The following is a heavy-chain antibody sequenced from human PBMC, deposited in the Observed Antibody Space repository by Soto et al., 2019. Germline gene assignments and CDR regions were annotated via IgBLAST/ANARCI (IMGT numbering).Heavy chain of an antibody. V-gene: IGHV4-39*01. CDR3: ARQSLLWFGEFGVNYFDY. CDR1: GGSISSSSYY. D-gene: IGHD3-10*01. Sequence: SETLSLTCTVSGGSISSSSYYWGWIRQPPGKGLEWIGSIYYSGSTYYNPSLKSRVPISVDTSKNQFSLKLSSVTAADTAVYYCARQSLLWFGEFGVNYFDYWGQGTLVTVSS. CDR2: IYYSGST. J-gene: IGHJ4*02.